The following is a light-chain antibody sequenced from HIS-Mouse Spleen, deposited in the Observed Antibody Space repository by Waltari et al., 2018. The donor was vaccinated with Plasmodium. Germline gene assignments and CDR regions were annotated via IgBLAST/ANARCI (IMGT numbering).Light chain of an antibody. Sequence: QSALTQPASVSGSPGQSITISCTGTSSDVGSYNLVSWYQQHPGKAPKLMIYEGSKRPSGVSKRCSGSKSGNTASLTISRLQAEDEADYYCCSYAGSSTFVVFGGGTKLTVL. V-gene: IGLV2-23*03. CDR3: CSYAGSSTFVV. CDR2: EGS. CDR1: SSDVGSYNL. J-gene: IGLJ2*01.